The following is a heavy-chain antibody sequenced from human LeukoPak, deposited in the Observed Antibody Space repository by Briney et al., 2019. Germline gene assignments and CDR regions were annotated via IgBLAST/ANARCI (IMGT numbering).Heavy chain of an antibody. V-gene: IGHV4-59*08. CDR2: VYYSGNT. CDR3: ARRVTVNPNYCFDY. CDR1: GGSISRFY. Sequence: SETLSLTCVLSGGSISRFYWSWIRQPPGRGLEWIGYVYYSGNTTYTPSLKSRVTISLDKSKNPFYLKLTSVTAADTAVYYCARRVTVNPNYCFDYWGQGTLVTVSS. J-gene: IGHJ4*02. D-gene: IGHD2-21*02.